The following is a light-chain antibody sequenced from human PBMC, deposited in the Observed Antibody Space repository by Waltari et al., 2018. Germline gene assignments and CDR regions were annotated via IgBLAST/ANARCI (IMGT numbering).Light chain of an antibody. J-gene: IGKJ4*01. V-gene: IGKV3-20*01. Sequence: EIVLTQSPDTLSLSPGERATLSCRASQWVTSSYLAWYQQKPGQAPRLLIYAASARATGIPDRFSGSGSGTDFTLTISRLEPEDVAVYFCQQYGSSLVTFGGGTEVEIK. CDR2: AAS. CDR3: QQYGSSLVT. CDR1: QWVTSSY.